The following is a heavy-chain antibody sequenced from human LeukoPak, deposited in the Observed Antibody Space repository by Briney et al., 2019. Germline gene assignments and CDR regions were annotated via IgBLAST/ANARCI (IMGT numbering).Heavy chain of an antibody. V-gene: IGHV3-48*01. Sequence: GGSLRLSCAASGFTFSSYAMGWVRQAPGKGLEWVSYITSDSSTIYYADSVKGRFTISRDNAKNSLYLQMNSLRAEDTVVYYCARDPDISSSPEFPWGQGTLVTVSS. CDR1: GFTFSSYA. CDR3: ARDPDISSSPEFP. J-gene: IGHJ5*02. CDR2: ITSDSSTI. D-gene: IGHD6-6*01.